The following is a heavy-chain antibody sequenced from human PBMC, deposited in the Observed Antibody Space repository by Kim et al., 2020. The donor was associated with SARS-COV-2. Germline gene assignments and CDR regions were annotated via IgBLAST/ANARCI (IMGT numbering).Heavy chain of an antibody. CDR2: ISYDGSNK. CDR1: GFTFSSYA. Sequence: GGSLRLSCAASGFTFSSYAMHWVRQAPGKGLEWVAVISYDGSNKYYADSVKGRFTISRDNSKNTLYLQMNSLRVEDTAVYYCARDASSYSGGWFSFYYGMDVWGQGTAVTVSS. V-gene: IGHV3-30-3*01. CDR3: ARDASSYSGGWFSFYYGMDV. J-gene: IGHJ6*02. D-gene: IGHD6-19*01.